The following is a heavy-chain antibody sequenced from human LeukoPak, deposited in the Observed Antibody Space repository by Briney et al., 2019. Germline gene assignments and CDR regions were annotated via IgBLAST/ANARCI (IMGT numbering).Heavy chain of an antibody. J-gene: IGHJ4*02. CDR2: ITDSGGRA. D-gene: IGHD6-19*01. CDR3: AKLGSPRIAVAGGYYFDY. Sequence: GGSLRLSCAASGFTFSGYAMSWVRQAPGKGLEWVPSITDSGGRAYSADFLKGRFTISRDNSKNTLYLEMNSLRAEDTAVYYCAKLGSPRIAVAGGYYFDYWGQGTLVTVSS. CDR1: GFTFSGYA. V-gene: IGHV3-23*01.